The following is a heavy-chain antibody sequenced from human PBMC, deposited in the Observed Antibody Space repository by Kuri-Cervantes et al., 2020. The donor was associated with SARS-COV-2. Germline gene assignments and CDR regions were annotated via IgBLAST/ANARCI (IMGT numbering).Heavy chain of an antibody. V-gene: IGHV5-51*01. Sequence: GESLKISCKGSGYSFTSYWNGWVRQMPGKGLEWMGIICPGDSDTRYSPSFQGQVTISADKSISTAYLQWSSLKASDTAMYYCARRHGSGRAQYYYYGMDVWGQGTTVTVSS. CDR3: ARRHGSGRAQYYYYGMDV. CDR2: ICPGDSDT. CDR1: GYSFTSYW. J-gene: IGHJ6*02. D-gene: IGHD3-10*01.